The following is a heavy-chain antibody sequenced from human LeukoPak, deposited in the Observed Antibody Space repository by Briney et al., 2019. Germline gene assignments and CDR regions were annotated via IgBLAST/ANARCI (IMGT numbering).Heavy chain of an antibody. CDR3: ARGYCSSTSCYFDP. V-gene: IGHV4-38-2*02. J-gene: IGHJ5*02. CDR2: IYHSGST. D-gene: IGHD2-2*01. CDR1: GYSISSGYY. Sequence: PSETLSLTCTVSGYSISSGYYWGWIRQPPGKGLEWIGRIYHSGSTYYNPSLKSRVTISVDTSKNQFSLKLSSVTAADTAVYYCARGYCSSTSCYFDPWGQGTLVTVSS.